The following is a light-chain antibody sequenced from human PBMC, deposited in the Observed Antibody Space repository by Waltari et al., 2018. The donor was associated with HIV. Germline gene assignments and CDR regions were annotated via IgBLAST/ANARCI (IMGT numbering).Light chain of an antibody. V-gene: IGLV2-8*01. CDR3: SSFADRDGFYVL. CDR1: NSDIGRYDY. CDR2: EVT. J-gene: IGLJ2*01. Sequence: QSALTQPPSASGSPGQSVTLSCTGSNSDIGRYDYVSWFRLHPGKAPKLVISEVTKRPSGVSDRFSGSKSANTAFLTVSGLQAEDEADYYCSSFADRDGFYVLFGGGTRLTVL.